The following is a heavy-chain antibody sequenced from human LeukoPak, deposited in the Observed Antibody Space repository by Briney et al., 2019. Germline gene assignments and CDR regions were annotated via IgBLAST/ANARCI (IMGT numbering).Heavy chain of an antibody. CDR3: ARASYYYDSSGYLNWFDP. Sequence: SVKVSCKASGGTFSSYAISWVRQAPGQGLEWMGRIIPIFGTANYAQKFQGRVTITTDESTSTAYMELSSLRSEATAVYYCARASYYYDSSGYLNWFDPWGQGTLVTVSS. V-gene: IGHV1-69*05. CDR1: GGTFSSYA. J-gene: IGHJ5*02. D-gene: IGHD3-22*01. CDR2: IIPIFGTA.